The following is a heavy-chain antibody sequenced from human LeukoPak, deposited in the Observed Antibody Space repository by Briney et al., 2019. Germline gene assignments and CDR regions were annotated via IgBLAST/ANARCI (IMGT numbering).Heavy chain of an antibody. CDR3: AGGIAAALV. D-gene: IGHD6-13*01. V-gene: IGHV3-23*01. CDR2: ISGSGDST. CDR1: GFTFSSYA. Sequence: GGSLRLSCAASGFTFSSYAMSWVRQAPGKGLEWVSAISGSGDSTDYADSVKGRFTISRDNSKNTLYLQMNSLRAEDTAVYYCAGGIAAALVWGQGTLVTVSS. J-gene: IGHJ4*02.